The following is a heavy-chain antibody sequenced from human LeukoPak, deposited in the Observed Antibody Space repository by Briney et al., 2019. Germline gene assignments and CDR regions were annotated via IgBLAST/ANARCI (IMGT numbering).Heavy chain of an antibody. CDR2: VFRSGST. CDR3: ARGDLFPFDY. Sequence: SGTLSLTCAVSGASVSSSNWWRWVRQPPGKGLEWIGEVFRSGSTNYNPSLMSRVTISIDKSKNQFSLKLTSVTAADTAVYYCARGDLFPFDYWGQGILVTVSS. CDR1: GASVSSSNW. V-gene: IGHV4-4*02. J-gene: IGHJ4*02. D-gene: IGHD3-10*02.